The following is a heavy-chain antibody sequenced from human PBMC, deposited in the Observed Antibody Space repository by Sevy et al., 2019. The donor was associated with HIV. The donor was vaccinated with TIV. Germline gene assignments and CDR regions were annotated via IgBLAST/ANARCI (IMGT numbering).Heavy chain of an antibody. CDR1: GFTFTYAW. D-gene: IGHD2-8*02. V-gene: IGHV3-15*01. CDR3: TTDPIIVLLVSDGMDV. CDR2: IKSKTDGGTI. Sequence: GGYLRLSCAASGFTFTYAWMNWVRQAPGKGLEWVGRIKSKTDGGTIDYAAPVRGRFTISRDDSKNTLYLQMNSLKTEDTAVYYCTTDPIIVLLVSDGMDVWGQGTTVTVSS. J-gene: IGHJ6*02.